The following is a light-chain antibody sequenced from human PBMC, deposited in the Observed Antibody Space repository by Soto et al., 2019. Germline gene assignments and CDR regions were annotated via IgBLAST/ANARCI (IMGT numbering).Light chain of an antibody. Sequence: DIVMTQSPAILSASPGEKVTLSCRASHSIESYLAWFQHKPGQAPSLLIFGATTRAPDVPPRFSGGGSGTEFTLTISSLEPEDFAVYYCQQRSNWYTFGQGTKLEIK. CDR1: HSIESY. CDR3: QQRSNWYT. CDR2: GAT. V-gene: IGKV3-11*01. J-gene: IGKJ2*01.